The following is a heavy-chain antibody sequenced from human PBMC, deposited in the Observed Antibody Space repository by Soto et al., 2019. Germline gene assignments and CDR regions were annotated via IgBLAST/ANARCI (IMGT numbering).Heavy chain of an antibody. CDR3: ATSSNVFTDAYDFWSGISERGMDV. D-gene: IGHD3-3*01. CDR1: GYTLTELS. J-gene: IGHJ6*02. Sequence: ASVKVSCKVSGYTLTELSMHWVRQAPGKGLEGMGGFDPEDGETIYAQKFQGRVTMTEDTSTDTAYMELSSLRSEDTAVYYCATSSNVFTDAYDFWSGISERGMDVWGQGTTVTVSS. CDR2: FDPEDGET. V-gene: IGHV1-24*01.